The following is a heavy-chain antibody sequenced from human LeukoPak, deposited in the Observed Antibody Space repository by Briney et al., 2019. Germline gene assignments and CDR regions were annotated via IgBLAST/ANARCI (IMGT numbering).Heavy chain of an antibody. Sequence: PGGPLRPSCAALGFPLTNAWMTGVGQAPGKGWEWVGRIRSKTDGGTTDYAAPVEGRFTISRDDSKNTLSLQMNSLKTDDTGVYYCARGALRWFDLWGQGTLVTVSS. CDR3: ARGALRWFDL. CDR2: IRSKTDGGTT. CDR1: GFPLTNAW. V-gene: IGHV3-15*01. J-gene: IGHJ5*02.